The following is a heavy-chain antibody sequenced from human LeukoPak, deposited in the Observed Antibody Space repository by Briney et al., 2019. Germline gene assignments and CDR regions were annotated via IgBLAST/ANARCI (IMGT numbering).Heavy chain of an antibody. Sequence: SETLSLTCTVSGVSISSYYWTWIRQPPGKGLEWIGYIYYSGSTNYNPSLKSRVTISVDTSKNQFSQKLSSVTAADTAVYYCARDRGYLDVWGKGTTVTISS. D-gene: IGHD3-10*01. CDR1: GVSISSYY. V-gene: IGHV4-59*01. CDR2: IYYSGST. J-gene: IGHJ6*03. CDR3: ARDRGYLDV.